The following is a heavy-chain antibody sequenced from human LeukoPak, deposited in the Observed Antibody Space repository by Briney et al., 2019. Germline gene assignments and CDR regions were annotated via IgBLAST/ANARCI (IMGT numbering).Heavy chain of an antibody. V-gene: IGHV4-61*02. CDR1: GGSISSGSYF. Sequence: TLSLTCTVSGGSISSGSYFWTWIRQPAGKGLEWIGRINTSGSTNYNPSLKSLVTISVDTSKNQFSLKLSSVTAADTAVFYCAREGYTSSWYSGYYYFDYWGQGTLVTVSS. J-gene: IGHJ4*02. D-gene: IGHD6-13*01. CDR2: INTSGST. CDR3: AREGYTSSWYSGYYYFDY.